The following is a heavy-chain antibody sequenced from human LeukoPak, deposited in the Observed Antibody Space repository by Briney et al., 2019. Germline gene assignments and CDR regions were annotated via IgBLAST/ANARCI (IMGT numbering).Heavy chain of an antibody. Sequence: SDTLSLTCTVPGGSISSSSYYWGWSPQPPGKGLEWIGSMYYSGITYYNPSLKSRVTISVETSKNQFSRKLSSVTAADTAVYYCARLNDRIVGATIAFDIWGQGTMVTVSS. CDR3: ARLNDRIVGATIAFDI. CDR1: GGSISSSSYY. CDR2: MYYSGIT. D-gene: IGHD1-26*01. J-gene: IGHJ3*02. V-gene: IGHV4-39*01.